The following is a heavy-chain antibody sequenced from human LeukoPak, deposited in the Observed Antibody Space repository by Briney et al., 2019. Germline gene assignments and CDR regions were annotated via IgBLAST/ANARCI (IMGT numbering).Heavy chain of an antibody. D-gene: IGHD4-11*01. V-gene: IGHV3-74*01. Sequence: GGSLRLSCAASGFTFSSYWMHWVRHAPGKGLVWVSRMNTDGSSTNYADSVKGRFTISRDNAKNTLYLQMNSLRAEDTAVYYCARVTYDYSNLPDYWGQGTLVTVSS. CDR2: MNTDGSST. CDR1: GFTFSSYW. J-gene: IGHJ4*02. CDR3: ARVTYDYSNLPDY.